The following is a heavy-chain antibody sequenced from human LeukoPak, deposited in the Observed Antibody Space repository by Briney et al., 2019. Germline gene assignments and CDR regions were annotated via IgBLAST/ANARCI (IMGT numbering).Heavy chain of an antibody. CDR3: ARHRSPLESFHH. D-gene: IGHD3-3*01. V-gene: IGHV4-59*08. J-gene: IGHJ1*01. CDR2: IHYSGAT. Sequence: PSETLSLTCTVSGDSISGYFWSWIRQTPGKGLEWLGYIHYSGATNYNPSLKSRVTMSVDTSKDQFSLKLSSVNAADTAMYYCARHRSPLESFHHWGQGTLVTVSS. CDR1: GDSISGYF.